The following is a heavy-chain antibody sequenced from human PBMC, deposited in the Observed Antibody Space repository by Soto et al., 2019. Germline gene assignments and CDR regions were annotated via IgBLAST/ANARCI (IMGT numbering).Heavy chain of an antibody. CDR3: AKDLAILTGYKVLDY. V-gene: IGHV3-30*18. Sequence: PGGSLRLSCAASGFTFSSYGTHRVRQAPGQGLEWLAFISKDGSNKYYIDSVKGRFTISRDNSKNTLYLQMNSLRAEDTAVYYCAKDLAILTGYKVLDYWGQGTLVTAS. CDR2: ISKDGSNK. D-gene: IGHD3-9*01. J-gene: IGHJ4*02. CDR1: GFTFSSYG.